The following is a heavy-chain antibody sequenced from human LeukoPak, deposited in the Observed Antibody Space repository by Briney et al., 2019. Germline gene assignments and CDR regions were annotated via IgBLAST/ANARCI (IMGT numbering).Heavy chain of an antibody. CDR3: ARDRTGANHMDV. V-gene: IGHV1-2*02. J-gene: IGHJ6*02. CDR2: INSNSGAT. Sequence: ASVTVSCKASGYTFTGYFIHWVRQAPGQGLEWMGWINSNSGATRYAQKFQDRVTMTRDTSITTAFMDLSSLTSGDTAVYYCARDRTGANHMDVWGQGTTVIVSS. CDR1: GYTFTGYF. D-gene: IGHD1-1*01.